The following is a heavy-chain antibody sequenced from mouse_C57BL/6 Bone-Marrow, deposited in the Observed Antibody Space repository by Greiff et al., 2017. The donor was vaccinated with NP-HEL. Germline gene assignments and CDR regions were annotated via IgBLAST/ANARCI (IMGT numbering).Heavy chain of an antibody. D-gene: IGHD2-3*01. J-gene: IGHJ3*01. CDR3: ARRGWLLGFAY. CDR2: INPRSGNT. Sequence: QVQLKQSGAELARPGASVKLSCKASGYTFTSYGISWVKQRTGQGLEWIGEINPRSGNTSYNEKFKGKATLTADKSSSTAYMELRSLTSEDSAVYFCARRGWLLGFAYWGQGTLVTVSA. V-gene: IGHV1-81*01. CDR1: GYTFTSYG.